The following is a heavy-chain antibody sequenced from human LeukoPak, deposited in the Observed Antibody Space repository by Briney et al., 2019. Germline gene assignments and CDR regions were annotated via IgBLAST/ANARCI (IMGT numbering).Heavy chain of an antibody. D-gene: IGHD3-10*01. V-gene: IGHV4-39*01. CDR1: GGSINSSSYY. CDR2: IYYSGST. J-gene: IGHJ3*02. CDR3: ARRFAPSRNDAFDI. Sequence: SETLSLTCTVSGGSINSSSYYWGWVRQPPGKGLEWIGTIYYSGSTYYNPSLKSRVTISVDTSKNQFSLKLSSVTASDTAVYYCARRFAPSRNDAFDIWGQGTMVTVSS.